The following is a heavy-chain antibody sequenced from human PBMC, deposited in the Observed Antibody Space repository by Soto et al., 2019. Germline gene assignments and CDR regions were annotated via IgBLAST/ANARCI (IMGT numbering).Heavy chain of an antibody. CDR2: IIPVFGST. Sequence: QVQLVQSGAEVRRPGSSVNVSCKASGGSFNNYSLNWVRQAPGQVLEWMGGIIPVFGSTSYEPKFQVRLNISADKSTSTSYMELSSLKSDDTAVDYCARGFFGVFGFFFGMDVWGQGTTVAVSS. J-gene: IGHJ6*02. CDR3: ARGFFGVFGFFFGMDV. CDR1: GGSFNNYS. D-gene: IGHD3-3*01. V-gene: IGHV1-69*06.